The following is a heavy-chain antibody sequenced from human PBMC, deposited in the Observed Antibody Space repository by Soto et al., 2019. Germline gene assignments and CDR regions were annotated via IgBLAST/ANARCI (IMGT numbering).Heavy chain of an antibody. CDR2: IYPGDSDT. J-gene: IGHJ5*01. CDR3: ARGYCSGSSCYTVFDS. Sequence: GESLKISCKGSGYSFTNYWIGWVRQMPGKGLEWMGIIYPGDSDTRFSPSFQGQVTISADKSISTAYLQWSSLKASDTAIYYCARGYCSGSSCYTVFDSWGHGALVTVYS. V-gene: IGHV5-51*01. CDR1: GYSFTNYW. D-gene: IGHD2-2*02.